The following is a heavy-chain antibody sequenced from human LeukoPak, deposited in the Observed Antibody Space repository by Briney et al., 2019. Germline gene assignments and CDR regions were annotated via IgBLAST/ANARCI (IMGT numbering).Heavy chain of an antibody. J-gene: IGHJ4*02. D-gene: IGHD3-22*01. CDR1: GFTFSSYG. CDR2: IRYDGSNK. CDR3: XXDPYDSSGSRGRDPARTXXFDX. V-gene: IGHV3-30*02. Sequence: GGSLRLSCAASGFTFSSYGMHWVRQAPGKGLEWVAFIRYDGSNKYYADSVKGRFTISRDNSKNTLYLQMNSLRAEDTAVYYXXXDPYDSSGSRGRDPARTXXFDXWGQGTLVTVSS.